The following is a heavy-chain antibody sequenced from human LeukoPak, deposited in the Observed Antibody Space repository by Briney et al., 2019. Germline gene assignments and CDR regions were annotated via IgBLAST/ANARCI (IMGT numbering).Heavy chain of an antibody. Sequence: SQTLSLTCTVSGGSISSGGYYWSWIRQPPGKGLEWIGYIYHSGSTYYNPSLKSRVTISVDTSKNQFSLKLSSVTAADTAVYYCARAVVGAIEGVYFDYWGQGTLVTVSS. D-gene: IGHD1-26*01. CDR2: IYHSGST. J-gene: IGHJ4*02. CDR3: ARAVVGAIEGVYFDY. V-gene: IGHV4-30-2*01. CDR1: GGSISSGGYY.